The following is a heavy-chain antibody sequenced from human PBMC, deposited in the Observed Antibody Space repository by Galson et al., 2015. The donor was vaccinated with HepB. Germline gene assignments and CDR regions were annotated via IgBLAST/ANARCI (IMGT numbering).Heavy chain of an antibody. V-gene: IGHV3-48*02. CDR2: ISSSGTTV. CDR3: ARDASPTSTPWNYFDF. CDR1: GFTFSSHS. D-gene: IGHD2-15*01. Sequence: SLRLSCATSGFTFSSHSMNWVRQAPGKGLEWLSYISSSGTTVYYADSVKGRFTISRDNAKNSLYLQMNSLGDEDTAVYYCARDASPTSTPWNYFDFWGQGTLVTVSS. J-gene: IGHJ4*01.